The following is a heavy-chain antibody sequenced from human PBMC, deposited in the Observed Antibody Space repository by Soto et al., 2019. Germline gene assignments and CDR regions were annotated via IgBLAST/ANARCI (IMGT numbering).Heavy chain of an antibody. CDR3: AREGYGDYDDY. V-gene: IGHV3-21*01. CDR1: GCTFSSYR. J-gene: IGHJ4*02. CDR2: ISSSCSDI. Sequence: AAATISGAPPGCTFSSYRMNSVLQAAGKGLLWVSFISSSCSDIYYADSVKGRFTISRDNAKNSLYLQMNSLRAEDTAVYYCAREGYGDYDDYRGQGTLVTVSS. D-gene: IGHD4-17*01.